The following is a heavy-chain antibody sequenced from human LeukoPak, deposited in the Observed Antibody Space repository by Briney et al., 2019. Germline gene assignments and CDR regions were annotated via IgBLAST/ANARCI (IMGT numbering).Heavy chain of an antibody. Sequence: GGSLRLSCAASGFTFSSYSMNWVRQAPGKGLEWVSSISSSSSYIYYADSVKGRFTISRDNAKNSLYLQMNSLRAEDPAVYYCAREASLYSSGCFDPWGQGTLVTVSS. CDR1: GFTFSSYS. V-gene: IGHV3-21*01. D-gene: IGHD6-19*01. J-gene: IGHJ5*02. CDR2: ISSSSSYI. CDR3: AREASLYSSGCFDP.